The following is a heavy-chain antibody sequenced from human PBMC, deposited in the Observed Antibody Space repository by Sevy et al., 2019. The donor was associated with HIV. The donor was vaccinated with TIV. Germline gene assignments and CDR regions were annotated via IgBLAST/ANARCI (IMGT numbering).Heavy chain of an antibody. CDR2: IGIYNGNS. CDR1: GFDFSSYG. J-gene: IGHJ4*02. V-gene: IGHV1-18*01. CDR3: ARGPTYDYGSATYFDY. D-gene: IGHD3-10*01. Sequence: ASVKVSCKTSGFDFSSYGITWVRQAPGQGLEWMGWIGIYNGNSNSAQKLQGRVSMTTDTSTNTVYMELSNLRSDDTAVYYCARGPTYDYGSATYFDYWGQGTLVTVSS.